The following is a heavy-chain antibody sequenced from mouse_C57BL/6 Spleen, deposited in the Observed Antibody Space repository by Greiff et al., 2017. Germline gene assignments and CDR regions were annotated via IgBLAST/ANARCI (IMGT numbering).Heavy chain of an antibody. D-gene: IGHD1-1*01. CDR2: IYPGDGDT. Sequence: VQLQQSGAELVKPGASVKISCKASGYAFSSYWMNWVKQRPGKGLEWIGQIYPGDGDTNYNGKFKGKATLTADKSSSTAYMQLSSLTSEDSAVYFCARSGYYGSSSLYAMDYWGQGTSVTVSS. CDR1: GYAFSSYW. V-gene: IGHV1-80*01. J-gene: IGHJ4*01. CDR3: ARSGYYGSSSLYAMDY.